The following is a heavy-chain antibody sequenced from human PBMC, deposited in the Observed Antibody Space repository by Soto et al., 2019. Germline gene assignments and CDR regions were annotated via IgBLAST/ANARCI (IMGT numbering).Heavy chain of an antibody. CDR1: GDSISTTDYS. V-gene: IGHV4-30-4*08. Sequence: SETLSLTCTVSGDSISTTDYSWGWIRQHPGKGLEWIGYIFYTGSTYYNPSLKSRVTISVDTSKNQFSLKLSSVTAADTAVYYCARGSYYYDSSGYYHYWGRGTLVTVS. J-gene: IGHJ4*02. CDR3: ARGSYYYDSSGYYHY. CDR2: IFYTGST. D-gene: IGHD3-22*01.